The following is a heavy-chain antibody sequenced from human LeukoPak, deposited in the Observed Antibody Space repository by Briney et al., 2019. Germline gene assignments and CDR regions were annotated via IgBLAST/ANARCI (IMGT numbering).Heavy chain of an antibody. CDR3: ARGFDLDF. D-gene: IGHD3-3*01. V-gene: IGHV6-1*01. CDR1: GDTVSSNSAA. J-gene: IGHJ3*01. Sequence: SQTLSLTCDISGDTVSSNSAAWNWIRQSPSRGLEWLGRTYYRSKWYYDYAVSVKSRITISPDTSKNQFSLQLNSVTADDTAVYYCARGFDLDFWGQGTMVTASS. CDR2: TYYRSKWYY.